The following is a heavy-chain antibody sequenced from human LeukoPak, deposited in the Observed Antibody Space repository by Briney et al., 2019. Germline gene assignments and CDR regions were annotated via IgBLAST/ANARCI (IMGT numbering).Heavy chain of an antibody. J-gene: IGHJ6*03. Sequence: PSETLSLTCAVYGGSFSGYYWSWIRQPPGKGLEWIGEINHSGSTNYNPSLKSRVTISVDTSKNQFSLKLSSVTAADTAVYYCARGTFDFWSGLESYYMDVWGKGTTVTVSS. CDR2: INHSGST. D-gene: IGHD3-3*01. V-gene: IGHV4-34*01. CDR3: ARGTFDFWSGLESYYMDV. CDR1: GGSFSGYY.